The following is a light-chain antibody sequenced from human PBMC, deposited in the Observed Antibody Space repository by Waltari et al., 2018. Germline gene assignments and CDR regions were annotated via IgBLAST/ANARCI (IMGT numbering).Light chain of an antibody. V-gene: IGLV2-14*01. CDR1: SSDVGGYNY. CDR2: DVS. J-gene: IGLJ1*01. CDR3: SSYTSSSTFLYV. Sequence: QSALTQPASGSGSPVQSITLSCTGTSSDVGGYNYVPWYQQHPGKAPKLMIYDVSKRPSGVSKRLSGSTSGNTASPTIFGLQADDAADYYCSSYTSSSTFLYVFGTGTKVTVL.